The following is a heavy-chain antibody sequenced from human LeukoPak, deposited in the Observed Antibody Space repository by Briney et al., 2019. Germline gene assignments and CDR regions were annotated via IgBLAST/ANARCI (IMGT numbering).Heavy chain of an antibody. CDR3: ARAGGAAAGTWGFDP. Sequence: PGGSLRLSCAASGFPFSSYEMNWVRQATGKGLEWVSYISSSGSTIYYADSVKGRFTISRDNAKNSLYLQMNSLRAEDTAVYYCARAGGAAAGTWGFDPWGQGTLVTVSS. V-gene: IGHV3-48*03. CDR1: GFPFSSYE. D-gene: IGHD6-13*01. J-gene: IGHJ5*02. CDR2: ISSSGSTI.